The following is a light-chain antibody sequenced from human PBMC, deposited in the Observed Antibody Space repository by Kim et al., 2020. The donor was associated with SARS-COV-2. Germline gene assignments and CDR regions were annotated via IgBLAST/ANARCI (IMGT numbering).Light chain of an antibody. CDR2: EDD. CDR3: QSYNRSNVI. Sequence: GKTVTISCTHSSGSIDDNYVQWYQQRPGGVPTTVIYEDDQRPSGVSDRFSGSIDNSSNSASLTISGLKTEDEADYYCQSYNRSNVIFGGGTQLTVL. V-gene: IGLV6-57*03. CDR1: SGSIDDNY. J-gene: IGLJ2*01.